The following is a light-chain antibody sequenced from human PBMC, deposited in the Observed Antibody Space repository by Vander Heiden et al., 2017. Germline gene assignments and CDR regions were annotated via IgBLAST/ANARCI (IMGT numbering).Light chain of an antibody. CDR2: EVS. J-gene: IGLJ2*01. CDR1: NSDVGGYNS. CDR3: SSYGGSDNLV. Sequence: QSALTQPPSASGSPGQSVTISCTGTNSDVGGYNSVSWYQQPPGKAPKLMIYEVSKRPSGVPDRFSGSKSGNTASLTVSGLQAEDEADYYCSSYGGSDNLVFGGGTKLTVL. V-gene: IGLV2-8*01.